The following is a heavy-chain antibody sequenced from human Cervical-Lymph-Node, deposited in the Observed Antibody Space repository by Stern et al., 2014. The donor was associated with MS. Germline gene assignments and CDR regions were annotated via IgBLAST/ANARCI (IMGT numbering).Heavy chain of an antibody. Sequence: VQLVQSGAEVKKPGASVNISCKASGYTFTNYYLHWVRQAPGQGLEWMGILNPSGGVTIYAQKFQGRVTMTGDTSTATMQLSSLRSEDTAVYYCAKQKGRDYFFDYWGHGTLLTVSS. V-gene: IGHV1-46*03. D-gene: IGHD3-10*01. CDR3: AKQKGRDYFFDY. J-gene: IGHJ4*01. CDR1: GYTFTNYY. CDR2: LNPSGGVT.